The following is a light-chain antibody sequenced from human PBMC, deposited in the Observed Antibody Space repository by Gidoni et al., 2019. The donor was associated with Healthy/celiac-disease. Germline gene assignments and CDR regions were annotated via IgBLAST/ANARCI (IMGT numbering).Light chain of an antibody. J-gene: IGKJ5*01. CDR1: QSISSW. V-gene: IGKV1-5*03. CDR2: TAS. Sequence: DIQMTQSPSPLSASVGDRVTITCRASQSISSWLAWYQQKPGKAPKLLIYTASSLESGVPSRFSGSGSGTDFTLTISSLQPDDFATYYCQQGNSYPITFGQGTRLEIK. CDR3: QQGNSYPIT.